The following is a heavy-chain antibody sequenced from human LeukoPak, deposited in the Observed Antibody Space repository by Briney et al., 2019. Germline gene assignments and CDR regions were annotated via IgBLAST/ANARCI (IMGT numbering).Heavy chain of an antibody. D-gene: IGHD2-15*01. J-gene: IGHJ4*02. CDR2: INHSGST. V-gene: IGHV4-34*01. Sequence: PSETLSLTCAVYGGSFSGYYWSWIRQPPGKGLEWIGEINHSGSTNYNPSLKSRVTISVDTSKDQFSLKLSSATAADTAVYYCASRYCSGGSCHRGIGDYWGQGTLVTVSS. CDR1: GGSFSGYY. CDR3: ASRYCSGGSCHRGIGDY.